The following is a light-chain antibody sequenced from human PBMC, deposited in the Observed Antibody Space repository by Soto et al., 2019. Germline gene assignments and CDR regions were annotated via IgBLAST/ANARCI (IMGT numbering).Light chain of an antibody. CDR2: GAS. CDR3: QQYSSSPPEFT. V-gene: IGKV3-20*01. Sequence: EIVLTQSPGTLSLSPGERATLSCRASQSISSSYLAWYQQRPGQAPRLLIFGASYRDTGIPDRFSGSGSGTDFTLTISRLEPEDFAVYYCQQYSSSPPEFTFGPGTKVESK. CDR1: QSISSSY. J-gene: IGKJ3*01.